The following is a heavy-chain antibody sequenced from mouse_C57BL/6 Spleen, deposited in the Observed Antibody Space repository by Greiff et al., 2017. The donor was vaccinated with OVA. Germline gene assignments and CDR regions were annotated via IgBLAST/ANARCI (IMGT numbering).Heavy chain of an antibody. Sequence: EVQLQQSGAELVRPGASVKLSCTASGFNIKDDYMHWVKQRPEQGLEWIGWIDPENGDTEYASKFQGKATITADTSSNTAYLQLSSLTSEDTAVYYCTTSLTTVVARFAYWGQGTLVTVSA. J-gene: IGHJ3*01. CDR3: TTSLTTVVARFAY. CDR2: IDPENGDT. D-gene: IGHD1-1*01. V-gene: IGHV14-4*01. CDR1: GFNIKDDY.